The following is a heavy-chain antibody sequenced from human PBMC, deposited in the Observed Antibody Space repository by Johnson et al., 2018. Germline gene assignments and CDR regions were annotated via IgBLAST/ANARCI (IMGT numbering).Heavy chain of an antibody. CDR3: AKDGRLLRYFDWAFIFQH. D-gene: IGHD3-9*01. V-gene: IGHV3-23*04. CDR1: GFTFSSYA. CDR2: ISGIGGST. Sequence: VQLVQSGGGLIQPGGSLRLSCAASGFTFSSYAMSWVRQAPGKGLEWVSTISGIGGSTYYADSVKGRFTISRDNSKNTLYLQMNSLRAEDTAVDYCAKDGRLLRYFDWAFIFQHWGQGTLVTVSS. J-gene: IGHJ1*01.